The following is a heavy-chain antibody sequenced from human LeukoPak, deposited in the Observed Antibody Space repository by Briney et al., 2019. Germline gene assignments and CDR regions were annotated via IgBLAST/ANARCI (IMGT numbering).Heavy chain of an antibody. CDR2: IYYSGST. J-gene: IGHJ4*02. CDR3: AREKWLTL. V-gene: IGHV4-39*07. Sequence: SETLSLTCTVSGGSISSSSYYWGWIRQPPGKGLEWIGSIYYSGSTYYNPSLKSRVTISVDTSKNQFSLKLTSVTAADTAVYYCAREKWLTLWGQGTLVTVSS. CDR1: GGSISSSSYY. D-gene: IGHD6-19*01.